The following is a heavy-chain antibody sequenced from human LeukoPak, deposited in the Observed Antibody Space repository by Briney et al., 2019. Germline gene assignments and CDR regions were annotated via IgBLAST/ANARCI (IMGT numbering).Heavy chain of an antibody. J-gene: IGHJ3*02. CDR2: IIPIFGTA. CDR3: ARVNDPPLDAFDI. Sequence: SVKVSCKASGGTFSSYAISWVRQAPGEGLEWMGGIIPIFGTANYAQKFQGRVTITADESTSTAYMELSSLRSEDTAVYYCARVNDPPLDAFDIWGQGTMVTVSS. CDR1: GGTFSSYA. V-gene: IGHV1-69*13. D-gene: IGHD1-1*01.